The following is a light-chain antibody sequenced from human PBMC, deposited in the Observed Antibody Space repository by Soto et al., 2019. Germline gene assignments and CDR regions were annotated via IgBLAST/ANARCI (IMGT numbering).Light chain of an antibody. J-gene: IGKJ4*01. CDR3: MQSAPLPLT. CDR2: EVS. V-gene: IGKV2D-29*01. Sequence: DVVMTQTPISLSVTPGQPASISCESSQSLLHTDGKTYLYWYLQKPGQPPQILIYEVSNLFSGVPDRFRGSGSGTYFTLKISRVDAEDVGDYYCMQSAPLPLTFGGGTKGEIK. CDR1: QSLLHTDGKTY.